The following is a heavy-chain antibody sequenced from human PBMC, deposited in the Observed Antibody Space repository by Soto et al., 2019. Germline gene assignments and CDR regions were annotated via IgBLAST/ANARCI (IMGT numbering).Heavy chain of an antibody. J-gene: IGHJ4*02. Sequence: SETLSLTCTVSGGSISNSDYFWAWMRQPPGKGLEWVGTISHTGSPRYNPSLKSRVTISVDTSKNQFSLKLSSVTAVDTAVYFCARDRYDFWSGTLDYWGQGTLVTVSS. CDR3: ARDRYDFWSGTLDY. CDR1: GGSISNSDYF. V-gene: IGHV4-39*07. D-gene: IGHD3-3*01. CDR2: ISHTGSP.